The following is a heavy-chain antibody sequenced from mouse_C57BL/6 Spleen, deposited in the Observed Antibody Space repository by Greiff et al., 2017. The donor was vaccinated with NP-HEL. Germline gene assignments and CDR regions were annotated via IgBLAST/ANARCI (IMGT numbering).Heavy chain of an antibody. CDR2: LRNTAHFYPT. V-gene: IGHV7-3*01. D-gene: IGHD1-1*01. Sequence: EVQLVESGGGLVHPFCSLRLSFASSFFPFPSSSLLFFLPPPFPALSLLCFLRNTAHFYPTEYSASVKGRFTISRDNSQSILYLQMNALRAEDSATYYCARWDTGFAYWGQGTLVTVSA. CDR1: FFPFPSSS. CDR3: ARWDTGFAY. J-gene: IGHJ3*01.